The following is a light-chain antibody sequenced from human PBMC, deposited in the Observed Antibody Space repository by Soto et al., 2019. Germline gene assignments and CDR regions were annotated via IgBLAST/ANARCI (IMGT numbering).Light chain of an antibody. V-gene: IGKV1-33*01. Sequence: DIHRTESPCSLSASVGDRVTITCQASQDINKNLIWYQQKPGKAPKLLIYDASDLETGVPSRFSGSGSGTGFTFTISSLQPEDFATYYCQQYESLPLTFGQGTRLEIK. J-gene: IGKJ5*01. CDR3: QQYESLPLT. CDR2: DAS. CDR1: QDINKN.